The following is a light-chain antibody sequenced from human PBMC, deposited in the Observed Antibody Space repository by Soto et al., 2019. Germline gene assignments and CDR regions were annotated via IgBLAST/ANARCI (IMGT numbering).Light chain of an antibody. J-gene: IGKJ4*01. V-gene: IGKV3-15*01. CDR2: DAS. CDR3: QQYNDWPPLT. CDR1: QSVSSN. Sequence: EIVVTQSPATLSMSPGERATLSCRASQSVSSNLAWYQQKPGQAPRILIYDASTRASGIPARFSGSGSGTEFTITISSLQSEDFAVYYCQQYNDWPPLTFGGGTKVDIK.